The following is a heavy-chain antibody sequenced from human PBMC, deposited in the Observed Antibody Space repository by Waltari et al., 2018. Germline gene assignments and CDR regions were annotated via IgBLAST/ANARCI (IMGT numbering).Heavy chain of an antibody. J-gene: IGHJ5*02. CDR2: IIPIVGTA. CDR1: GGTFSSYA. Sequence: QVQLVQSGAEVKKPGSSVKVSCKASGGTFSSYAISWVRQAPGQGLEWMGGIIPIVGTANYAQKCQGRVTITADESTSTAYMELSSLRSEDTAVYYCARDRSEVQGFGWFDPWGQGTLVTVSS. D-gene: IGHD3-10*01. CDR3: ARDRSEVQGFGWFDP. V-gene: IGHV1-69*13.